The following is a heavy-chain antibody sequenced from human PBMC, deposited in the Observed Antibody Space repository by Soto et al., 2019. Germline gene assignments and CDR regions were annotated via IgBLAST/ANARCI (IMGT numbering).Heavy chain of an antibody. CDR1: GGSISSGEYY. CDR2: IYYSGST. D-gene: IGHD2-2*01. V-gene: IGHV4-61*08. Sequence: PSDTLSLTCTVSGGSISSGEYYWTWIRQTPGKRLEWIGYIYYSGSTIYNPSLKSRVTISVDTSQNQFFLKLTSVTAADTAVYFCASDIDGSSSLGYWGQGALVTVSS. CDR3: ASDIDGSSSLGY. J-gene: IGHJ4*02.